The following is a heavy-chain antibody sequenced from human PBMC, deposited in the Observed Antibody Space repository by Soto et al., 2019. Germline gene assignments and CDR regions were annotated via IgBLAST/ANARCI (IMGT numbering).Heavy chain of an antibody. V-gene: IGHV3-23*01. J-gene: IGHJ3*02. CDR3: TDRFAEESWCSTTSCCLIAFDI. Sequence: EVQLLESGGGLVQPWGSLRLSCVASGFTFSSYAMSWVRQAPGNGLEWVSAVSGRGDRTYYADSVKGRFTIARDNAKNALYLQITSVRAEDKVGYYCTDRFAEESWCSTTSCCLIAFDIWGQGTMVTVSS. CDR2: VSGRGDRT. CDR1: GFTFSSYA. D-gene: IGHD2-2*01.